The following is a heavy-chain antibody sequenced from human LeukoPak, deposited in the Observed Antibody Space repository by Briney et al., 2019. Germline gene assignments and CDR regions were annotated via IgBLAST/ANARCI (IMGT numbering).Heavy chain of an antibody. Sequence: SETLSLTCTVSGGSISSYYWSWIRQPPGKGLEWIGYIYYSGSTNYNPSFKSRVTISVDTSKNQFSLKLSSVTAADTAVYYCARENGGSYDAFDIWGKGTTVTISS. V-gene: IGHV4-59*01. CDR2: IYYSGST. D-gene: IGHD1-26*01. CDR1: GGSISSYY. CDR3: ARENGGSYDAFDI. J-gene: IGHJ3*02.